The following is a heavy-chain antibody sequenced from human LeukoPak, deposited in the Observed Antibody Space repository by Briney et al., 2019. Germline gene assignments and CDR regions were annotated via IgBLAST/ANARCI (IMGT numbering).Heavy chain of an antibody. CDR3: ARLPVTEYVWGSYRDY. CDR1: GYTFTSYD. Sequence: ASVKVSCKASGYTFTSYDINWVRQATGQGLEWMGWMNPNSGNTGYAQKFQGRVTMTRNTSISTAYMELSSLRSEDTAVYYCARLPVTEYVWGSYRDYWGQGTLVTVPS. D-gene: IGHD3-16*02. CDR2: MNPNSGNT. J-gene: IGHJ4*02. V-gene: IGHV1-8*01.